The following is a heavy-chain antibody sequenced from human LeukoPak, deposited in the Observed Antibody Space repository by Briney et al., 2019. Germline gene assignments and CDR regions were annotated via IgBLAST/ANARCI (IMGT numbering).Heavy chain of an antibody. CDR2: IYTSGST. V-gene: IGHV4-4*09. J-gene: IGHJ4*02. Sequence: SETLSLTCTVSGGSISSYYWSWIRQPPGKGLEWIGYIYTSGSTNYNPSLKSRVTISVDTSKNQFSLELSPVTAADTAVYYCARSPSPYYYDRASYFDYWGQGTLVTVSS. D-gene: IGHD3-22*01. CDR3: ARSPSPYYYDRASYFDY. CDR1: GGSISSYY.